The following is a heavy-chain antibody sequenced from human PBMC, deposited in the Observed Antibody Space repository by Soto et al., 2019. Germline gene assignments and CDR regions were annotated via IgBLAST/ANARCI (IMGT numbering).Heavy chain of an antibody. V-gene: IGHV3-15*07. CDR3: AWENSGRFRTDH. J-gene: IGHJ4*02. Sequence: EVQLVESGGGLVKPGDSLRLSCAVSGLKFSDAWMNWVRQAPGKGLEWVGRIKSKGGGETKDYAEPVKGRFAISRDDSRDTLSLQRNSLKIEDTAVYYCAWENSGRFRTDHWGQGTLVTVS. CDR1: GLKFSDAW. D-gene: IGHD1-26*01. CDR2: IKSKGGGETK.